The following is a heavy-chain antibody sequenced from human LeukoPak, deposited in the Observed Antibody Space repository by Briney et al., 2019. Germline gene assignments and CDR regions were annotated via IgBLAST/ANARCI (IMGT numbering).Heavy chain of an antibody. J-gene: IGHJ4*02. CDR1: GGSFSGYY. V-gene: IGHV4-34*01. CDR3: ARGGVGYYFDY. CDR2: INHSGST. D-gene: IGHD1-26*01. Sequence: SETLSLTCAVYGGSFSGYYWSWIRQPPGKGLEWIGEINHSGSTNYNPSLKSRVTTSVDTSKNQFSLKLSSVTAADTAVYYCARGGVGYYFDYWGQGTLVTVSS.